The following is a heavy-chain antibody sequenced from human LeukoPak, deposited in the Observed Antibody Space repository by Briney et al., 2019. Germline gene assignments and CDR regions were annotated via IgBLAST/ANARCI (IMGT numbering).Heavy chain of an antibody. CDR1: GFTVSSNY. CDR2: IYSGGST. J-gene: IGHJ6*02. D-gene: IGHD6-19*01. V-gene: IGHV3-66*01. CDR3: ARGTVADPWSYYGMDV. Sequence: PGGSLRLSCAASGFTVSSNYMNWVRQAPGKGLEWVAVIYSGGSTYYADSVKGRFTISRDNSKNTMYLQMNSLRAEDTAVYYCARGTVADPWSYYGMDVWGQGTTVTVSS.